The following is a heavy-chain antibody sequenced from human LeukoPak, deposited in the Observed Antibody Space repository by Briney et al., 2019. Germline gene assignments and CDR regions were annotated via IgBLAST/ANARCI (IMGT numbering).Heavy chain of an antibody. D-gene: IGHD6-19*01. J-gene: IGHJ4*02. Sequence: GRSLRLSCAASAFTFSSYGMHWVRQAPGKGPEWVAFIRSDASNQYYADSVKGRFTISRDNSKNTLYLQMNSLRAEDTAVYYCAKVPLSSSGWDREYYFDYWGQGTLVTVSS. V-gene: IGHV3-30*02. CDR3: AKVPLSSSGWDREYYFDY. CDR2: IRSDASNQ. CDR1: AFTFSSYG.